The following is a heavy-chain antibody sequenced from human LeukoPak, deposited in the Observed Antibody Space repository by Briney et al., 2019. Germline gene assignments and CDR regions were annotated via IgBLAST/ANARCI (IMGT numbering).Heavy chain of an antibody. CDR3: ARGSSASTYYYMDV. V-gene: IGHV3-23*01. Sequence: GGSLRLSCAASGFTFSSYAKTWVRQAPGKGLEWVSAISGSGASTYYADSVKGRFTISRDDSKNTLYLQMNSLRAEDTAVYYCARGSSASTYYYMDVWGKGTTVTVSS. D-gene: IGHD3-22*01. CDR1: GFTFSSYA. CDR2: ISGSGAST. J-gene: IGHJ6*03.